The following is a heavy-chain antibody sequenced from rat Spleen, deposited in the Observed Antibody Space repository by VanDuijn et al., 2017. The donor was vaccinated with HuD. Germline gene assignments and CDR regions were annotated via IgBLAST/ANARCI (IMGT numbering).Heavy chain of an antibody. J-gene: IGHJ2*01. V-gene: IGHV3-3*01. CDR3: ARRGLQSYYFDY. CDR1: GYSITSGNG. CDR2: INSAGST. D-gene: IGHD1-1*01. Sequence: EVQLQESGPGLVKPSQSLSLTCSVTGYSITSGNGWNWIRKFPGNKLEWMGYINSAGSTNYNPPLKSQISITRDTSKNQFFLQLTSVTTEDTATYYCARRGLQSYYFDYWGQGVMVTVSS.